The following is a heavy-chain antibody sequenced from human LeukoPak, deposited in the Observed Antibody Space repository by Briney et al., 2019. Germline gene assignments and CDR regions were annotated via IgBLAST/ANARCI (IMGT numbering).Heavy chain of an antibody. CDR2: IGRSSIDK. Sequence: GGSLRLSCAASGLTFSRYEMNWVRQAPGKGPEWISSIGRSSIDKYYADSVRGRFTISRDNAKNSLYVQMSSLRVEDTAVYYCVGGDSRELWGQGTLVTVSS. CDR1: GLTFSRYE. CDR3: VGGDSREL. D-gene: IGHD3-22*01. J-gene: IGHJ4*02. V-gene: IGHV3-21*01.